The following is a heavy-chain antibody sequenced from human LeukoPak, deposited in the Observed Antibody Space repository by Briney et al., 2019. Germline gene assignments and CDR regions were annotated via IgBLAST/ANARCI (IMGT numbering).Heavy chain of an antibody. CDR2: INWNGGST. Sequence: GGSLRLSCAASGFTFDDYGMSWARQAPGKGLEWVSGINWNGGSTGYADSVKGRFTISRDNAKNSLYLQMNSLRAEDTALYYCARARYFDWFYCYYMDVWGKGTTVTVSS. V-gene: IGHV3-20*04. CDR1: GFTFDDYG. J-gene: IGHJ6*03. D-gene: IGHD3-9*01. CDR3: ARARYFDWFYCYYMDV.